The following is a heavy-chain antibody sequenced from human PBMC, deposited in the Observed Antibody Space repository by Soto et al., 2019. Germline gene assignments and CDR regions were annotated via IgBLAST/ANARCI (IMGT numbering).Heavy chain of an antibody. Sequence: QVQLVQSGAEVKKPGASVKVSCKASGYTLTSHGISWVRQAPGQGLEWMGWISTYNGNTKYAQKFQERFTMTADTSTNTAHMELRSLSSDVTAMYYCARGYYDSSGPLDYWGQGTLVTVSS. CDR1: GYTLTSHG. CDR3: ARGYYDSSGPLDY. V-gene: IGHV1-18*01. J-gene: IGHJ4*02. D-gene: IGHD3-22*01. CDR2: ISTYNGNT.